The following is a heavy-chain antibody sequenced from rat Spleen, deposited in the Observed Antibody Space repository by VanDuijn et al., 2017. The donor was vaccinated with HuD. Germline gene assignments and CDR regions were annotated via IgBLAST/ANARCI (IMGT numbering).Heavy chain of an antibody. CDR1: GFTFSNYG. Sequence: EVQLVESGGGLVQPGRSLKLSCAASGFTFSNYGMHWIRQAPTKGLEWVASISNGGGKTYYRDSVQGRFTISRDNAKSNLYLQMDSLRSEDTATYYCARHDVYYGLLPYWYFDFWGPGTMVTVSS. CDR2: ISNGGGKT. CDR3: ARHDVYYGLLPYWYFDF. V-gene: IGHV5-19*01. J-gene: IGHJ1*01. D-gene: IGHD1-6*01.